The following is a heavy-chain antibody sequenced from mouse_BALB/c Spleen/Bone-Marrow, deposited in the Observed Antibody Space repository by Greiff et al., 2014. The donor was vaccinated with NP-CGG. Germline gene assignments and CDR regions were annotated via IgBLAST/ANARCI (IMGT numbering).Heavy chain of an antibody. D-gene: IGHD2-1*01. CDR2: ISSGGSYT. J-gene: IGHJ4*01. V-gene: IGHV5-6*01. CDR3: ARQYGNLGVMDY. Sequence: EVKLMESGGDLVKPGGSLKLSCAASGFTFSRYGMSWVRQTPDKRLEWVVNISSGGSYTYYPDSAKGRFTISRDNAKNTLYLHMSSLKSEDTAMYYCARQYGNLGVMDYWGQGTSVTVSS. CDR1: GFTFSRYG.